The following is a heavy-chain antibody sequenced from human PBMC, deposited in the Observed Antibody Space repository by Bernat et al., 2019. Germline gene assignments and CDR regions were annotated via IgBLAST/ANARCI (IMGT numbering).Heavy chain of an antibody. CDR1: GFTFSSYA. J-gene: IGHJ6*03. V-gene: IGHV3-23*01. Sequence: EVQLLESGGGLVQPGGSLRLSCAASGFTFSSYAMSWVRQAPGKGLEWVSGISGSGGSTYYADSVKGRFTISRDNSKNTLYLQMNSLRAEDTAVYYCAKFDGCTGGVCYTGYYYYYMDVWGKGTTVTVSS. CDR3: AKFDGCTGGVCYTGYYYYYMDV. CDR2: ISGSGGST. D-gene: IGHD2-8*02.